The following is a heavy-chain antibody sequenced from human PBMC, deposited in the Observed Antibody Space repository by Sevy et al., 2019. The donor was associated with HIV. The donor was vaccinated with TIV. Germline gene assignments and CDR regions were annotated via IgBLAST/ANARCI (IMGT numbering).Heavy chain of an antibody. J-gene: IGHJ3*02. Sequence: GGSLRLSCAASGFTFSKYGMHWVRQAPGKGLEWVAVISYDGGNKYYADSVKGRFTISKDNFKNTLYLQMNSLRAEDTAIYYCAKPGKFSGSYLDAFDIWGQVTMVTVSS. V-gene: IGHV3-30*18. CDR3: AKPGKFSGSYLDAFDI. CDR1: GFTFSKYG. D-gene: IGHD1-26*01. CDR2: ISYDGGNK.